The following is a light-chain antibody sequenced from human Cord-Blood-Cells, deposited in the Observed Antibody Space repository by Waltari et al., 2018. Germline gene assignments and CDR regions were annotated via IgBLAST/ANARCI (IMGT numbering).Light chain of an antibody. CDR3: SSYTSSSTLV. Sequence: QSALTQPAYVSVSPGQSITISCPGTSRDVVGSNIVSWYQQHPGKAPKLMIYDVSNRPSGVSNRFSGSKSGNTASLTISGLQAEDEADYYCSSYTSSSTLVFGGGTKLTVL. V-gene: IGLV2-14*01. CDR2: DVS. J-gene: IGLJ2*01. CDR1: SRDVVGSNI.